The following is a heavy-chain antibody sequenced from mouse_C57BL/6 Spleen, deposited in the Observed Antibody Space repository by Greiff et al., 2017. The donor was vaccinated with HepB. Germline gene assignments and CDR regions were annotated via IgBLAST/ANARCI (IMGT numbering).Heavy chain of an antibody. D-gene: IGHD1-1*01. Sequence: QVQLQQPGAELVKPGASVKLSCKASGYTFTSYWMQWVKQRPGQGLEWTGEIDPSDSYTNYNQKFKGKATLTVDTSSSTAYMQLSCLTSEDSAVYYCARSGATVVAKNFDYWGQGTTLTVSS. CDR3: ARSGATVVAKNFDY. V-gene: IGHV1-50*01. CDR2: IDPSDSYT. CDR1: GYTFTSYW. J-gene: IGHJ2*01.